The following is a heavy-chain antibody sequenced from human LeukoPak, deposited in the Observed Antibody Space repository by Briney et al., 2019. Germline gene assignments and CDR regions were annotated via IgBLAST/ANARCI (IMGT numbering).Heavy chain of an antibody. D-gene: IGHD3-22*01. Sequence: SLRLSCAASGFTFDDYAMHWVRQAPGKGLEWVSGISWNSGSIVYADSVKGRFTISRDNAKNSLYLLMNSLRAEDTALYYCAKDSSGYYPDAFDIWGQGTMVTVSS. CDR1: GFTFDDYA. CDR2: ISWNSGSI. CDR3: AKDSSGYYPDAFDI. V-gene: IGHV3-9*01. J-gene: IGHJ3*02.